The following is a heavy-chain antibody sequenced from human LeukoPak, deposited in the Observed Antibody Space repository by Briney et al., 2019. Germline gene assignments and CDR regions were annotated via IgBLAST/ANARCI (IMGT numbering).Heavy chain of an antibody. CDR2: INTYNGDT. CDR1: GYTFTSYG. CDR3: ARDGGYSYVSYFDY. J-gene: IGHJ4*02. V-gene: IGHV1-18*01. D-gene: IGHD5-18*01. Sequence: ASVKVSCKASGYTFTSYGISWVRQAPGQGLEWMGWINTYNGDTNYAQKLQGRVTMTTDTSTSTAYMELRSLRSDDTAVYYCARDGGYSYVSYFDYWGQGTLVTVST.